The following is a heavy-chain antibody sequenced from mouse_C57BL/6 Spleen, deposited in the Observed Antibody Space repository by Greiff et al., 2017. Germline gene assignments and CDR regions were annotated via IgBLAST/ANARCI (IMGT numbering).Heavy chain of an antibody. CDR1: GFNIKDDY. J-gene: IGHJ1*03. CDR2: IDPENGDT. CDR3: TTYYYGSRDWYFDV. V-gene: IGHV14-4*01. Sequence: EVKLQQSGAELVRPGASVKLSCTASGFNIKDDYMHWVKQRPEQGLEWIGWIDPENGDTEYASKFQGKATITTDTSSNPAYLQLSSLTSEDTAVYYCTTYYYGSRDWYFDVWGTGTTVTVSS. D-gene: IGHD1-1*01.